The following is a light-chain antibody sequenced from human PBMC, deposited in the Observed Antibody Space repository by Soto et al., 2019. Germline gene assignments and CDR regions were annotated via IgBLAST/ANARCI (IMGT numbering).Light chain of an antibody. Sequence: EIVLTQSPGTLSLSPGERVTLSCRASQSVIDNYLAWFQQKPGQAPRLLIYRASSRATGIPDRFSGSGSGTDFALTISRLEPDDFAVYYCQQYVSPPITFGQGTRLEIK. V-gene: IGKV3-20*01. J-gene: IGKJ5*01. CDR3: QQYVSPPIT. CDR1: QSVIDNY. CDR2: RAS.